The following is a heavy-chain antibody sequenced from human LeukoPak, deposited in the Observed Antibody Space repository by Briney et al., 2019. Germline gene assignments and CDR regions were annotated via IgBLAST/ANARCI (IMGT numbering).Heavy chain of an antibody. J-gene: IGHJ1*01. CDR3: ARDDGKAAAGTHFQH. D-gene: IGHD6-13*01. Sequence: GGSLRLSCAASGFTVSSNYMSWVRQAPGKGLEWVSVIYSGGSTYYADSVKGRFTISRDNSKNTLYLQMNSLRAEDTAVYYCARDDGKAAAGTHFQHWGQGTLVTVSS. V-gene: IGHV3-66*01. CDR1: GFTVSSNY. CDR2: IYSGGST.